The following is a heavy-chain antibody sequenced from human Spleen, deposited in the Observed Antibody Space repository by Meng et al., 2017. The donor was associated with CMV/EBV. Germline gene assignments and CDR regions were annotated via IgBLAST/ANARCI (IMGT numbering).Heavy chain of an antibody. J-gene: IGHJ4*02. D-gene: IGHD2-15*01. Sequence: FTFSSYAMHWVRQAPGKGLEWVAVISYDGSNKYYADSVKGRFTISRDNSKNTLYLQMNSLRAEDTAVYYCARDPLLGGSHPGGYYFDYWAQGTLVTVSS. CDR1: FTFSSYA. CDR2: ISYDGSNK. CDR3: ARDPLLGGSHPGGYYFDY. V-gene: IGHV3-30*04.